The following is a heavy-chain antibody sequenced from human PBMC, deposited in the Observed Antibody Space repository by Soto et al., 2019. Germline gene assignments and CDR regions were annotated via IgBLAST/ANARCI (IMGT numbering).Heavy chain of an antibody. CDR3: ARDMFRTWFDP. J-gene: IGHJ5*02. CDR2: ISYDGSNK. D-gene: IGHD3-10*02. Sequence: QVQLVESGGGVVQPGRSLRLSCAASGFTFSSYAMHWVRQAPGKGLERVAVISYDGSNKYYADSVKGRFTISRDNSKNTLYLQMNSLRAEDTAVYYCARDMFRTWFDPWGQGTLVTVSS. V-gene: IGHV3-30-3*01. CDR1: GFTFSSYA.